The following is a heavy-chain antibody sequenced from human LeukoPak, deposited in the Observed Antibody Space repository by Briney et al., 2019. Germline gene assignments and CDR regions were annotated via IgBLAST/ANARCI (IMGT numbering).Heavy chain of an antibody. CDR1: GYTISRYY. Sequence: GASVKVSCKASGYTISRYYMHWVRQAPGQGLEWMGIINPSGGSTTYAQKFQGRVTMTRDTSTSTVYMELSSLRSEDTAVYYCARVDSSGYYGHYFDYWGHGTLVTVSS. V-gene: IGHV1-46*01. CDR2: INPSGGST. J-gene: IGHJ4*01. D-gene: IGHD3-22*01. CDR3: ARVDSSGYYGHYFDY.